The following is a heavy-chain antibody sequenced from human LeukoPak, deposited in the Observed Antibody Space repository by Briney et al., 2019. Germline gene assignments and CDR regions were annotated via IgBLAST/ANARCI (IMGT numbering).Heavy chain of an antibody. D-gene: IGHD6-19*01. Sequence: AESLKISCKGSGYSFTSYWIGWVRQMPGKGLEWMGIIYPGDSDTRYSPSLQGQVTISADKSISTAYLQWSSLKASDTAMYYCATLRAVAATRAFDYWGQGTLVTVSS. CDR2: IYPGDSDT. V-gene: IGHV5-51*01. CDR3: ATLRAVAATRAFDY. J-gene: IGHJ4*02. CDR1: GYSFTSYW.